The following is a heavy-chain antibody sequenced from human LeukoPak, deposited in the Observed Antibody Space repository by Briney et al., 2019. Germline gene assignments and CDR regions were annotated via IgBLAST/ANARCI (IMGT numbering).Heavy chain of an antibody. CDR2: IASDGSQT. V-gene: IGHV3-30-3*01. J-gene: IGHJ3*02. CDR1: RFTFSNYF. CDR3: VRVRQDTIVHSGAFDS. Sequence: GGSLRLSCAASRFTFSNYFMHWVRQAPGEGLDWVAVIASDGSQTFYVESVEGRFTISRDNSNKTLYLQMNSLRAEDTAVYFCVRVRQDTIVHSGAFDSWGQGTTVTVSA. D-gene: IGHD3-10*01.